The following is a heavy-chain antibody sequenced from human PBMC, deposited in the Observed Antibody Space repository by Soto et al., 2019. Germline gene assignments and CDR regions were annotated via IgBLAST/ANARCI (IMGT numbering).Heavy chain of an antibody. CDR2: IYHSGSI. CDR1: GGSISSGGYS. J-gene: IGHJ4*02. V-gene: IGHV4-30-2*01. CDR3: ARVPDN. Sequence: PSETLSLTCAVSGGSISSGGYSWSWIRQPPGKGLEWIGYIYHSGSIYYNPSLKSRVTISVDRSKNQFSLKLSSVTAADTAVYYCARVPDNWGQGTLVTVSS.